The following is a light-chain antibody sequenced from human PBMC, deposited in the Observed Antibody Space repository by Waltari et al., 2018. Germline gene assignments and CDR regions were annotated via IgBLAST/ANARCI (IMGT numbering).Light chain of an antibody. V-gene: IGKV3-20*01. CDR1: QTLTKKY. CDR3: QQYGSSVLYT. J-gene: IGKJ2*01. Sequence: EIVLTQSPGTLSLSPGERATLSCRASQTLTKKYLAWYQQKPGQAPRLLIYGASSRAAGIPDRFSGSGSGTDFTLTIDRLEPEDLAVYYCQQYGSSVLYTFGQGTNLEI. CDR2: GAS.